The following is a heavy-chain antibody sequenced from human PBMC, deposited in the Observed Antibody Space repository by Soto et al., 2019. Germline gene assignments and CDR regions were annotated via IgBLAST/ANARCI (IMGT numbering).Heavy chain of an antibody. CDR2: IDPSDSYT. D-gene: IGHD5-12*01. CDR1: GYSFTSYW. CDR3: ARHVPGGGYDVYGDSDYFDY. J-gene: IGHJ4*02. V-gene: IGHV5-10-1*01. Sequence: XESLKISCKGSGYSFTSYWISWVRQMPGKGLEWMGRIDPSDSYTNYSPSFQGHVTISADKSISTAYLQWSSLKASDTAMYYCARHVPGGGYDVYGDSDYFDYWGQGPLVTVSS.